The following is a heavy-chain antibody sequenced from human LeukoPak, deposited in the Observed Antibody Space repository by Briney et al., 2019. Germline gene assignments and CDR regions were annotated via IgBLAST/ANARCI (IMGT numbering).Heavy chain of an antibody. D-gene: IGHD1-26*01. Sequence: SETLSLTCAVYGGSFSGYYWSWIRQPPGKGLEWIGEINHSGSTNYNPSLKSRVTISVDTSKNQFSLKLSSVTAADTAVYYCAAWGLTYYYYGMDVWGQGTTVTVSS. CDR1: GGSFSGYY. J-gene: IGHJ6*02. V-gene: IGHV4-34*01. CDR2: INHSGST. CDR3: AAWGLTYYYYGMDV.